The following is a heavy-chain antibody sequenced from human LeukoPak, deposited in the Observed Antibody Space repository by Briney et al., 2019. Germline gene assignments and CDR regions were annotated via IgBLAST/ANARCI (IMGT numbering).Heavy chain of an antibody. D-gene: IGHD6-19*01. CDR2: IYSGGST. CDR1: GFTVSSNY. Sequence: GGSLRLSCAASGFTVSSNYMSRVRQAPGKGLEWVSVIYSGGSTYYADSVKGRFTISRDNSKNTLYLQMNSLRAEDTAVYYCAGVKGRQWLVFDYWGQGTLVTVSS. J-gene: IGHJ4*02. V-gene: IGHV3-53*01. CDR3: AGVKGRQWLVFDY.